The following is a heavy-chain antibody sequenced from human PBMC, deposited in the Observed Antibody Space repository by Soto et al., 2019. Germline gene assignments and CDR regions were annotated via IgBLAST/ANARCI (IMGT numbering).Heavy chain of an antibody. V-gene: IGHV3-48*02. D-gene: IGHD3-9*01. CDR1: GFTFSSYS. J-gene: IGHJ4*02. CDR3: ARDFRMYYDILTGSFDY. Sequence: GGSLRLSCAASGFTFSSYSMNWVRQAPGKGLEWVSYISSSSSTIYYADSVKGRFTISRDNAKNSLYLQMNSLRDEDTAVYYCARDFRMYYDILTGSFDYWGQGTLVTVSS. CDR2: ISSSSSTI.